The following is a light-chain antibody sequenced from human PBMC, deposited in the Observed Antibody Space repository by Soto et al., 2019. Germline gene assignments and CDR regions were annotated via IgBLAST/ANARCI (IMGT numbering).Light chain of an antibody. J-gene: IGKJ4*01. CDR1: QGISSW. Sequence: DIQMTQSPSSVSASVGDRVTITCRASQGISSWLGWYQQKPGQAPKLLIFAASSLQSGVPPRFSGSESGTEFTLTISSLQPEDVATYYCQPYNNWPLTFGGGTKVDIK. CDR3: QPYNNWPLT. CDR2: AAS. V-gene: IGKV1-12*01.